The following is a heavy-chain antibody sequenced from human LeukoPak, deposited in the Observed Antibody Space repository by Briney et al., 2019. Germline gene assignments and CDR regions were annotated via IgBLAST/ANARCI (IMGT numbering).Heavy chain of an antibody. D-gene: IGHD6-13*01. CDR1: GFTFRSFA. CDR3: AKDRLYSSSSGDL. J-gene: IGHJ4*02. Sequence: PGGSLRPSCAASGFTFRSFAMSWVRQAPGKGLEWVSAISGSGANTYYADSVKGRFTISRDNSKNTLYLQMNSLRAEDTAVYYCAKDRLYSSSSGDLWGQGTLVTVSS. V-gene: IGHV3-23*01. CDR2: ISGSGANT.